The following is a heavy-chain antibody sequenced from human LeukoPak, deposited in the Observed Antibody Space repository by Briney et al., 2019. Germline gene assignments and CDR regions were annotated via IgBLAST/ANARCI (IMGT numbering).Heavy chain of an antibody. CDR1: GGSFSGYY. CDR2: INHSGST. D-gene: IGHD6-19*01. Sequence: PAETLSLTCAVYGGSFSGYYWSWIRQPPGKGLEWIGEINHSGSTNYNPSLKSRVTISVDTSKNQFSLKLSSVTAADTAVYYCARGGWLVNDYWGKEPWSPSPQ. J-gene: IGHJ4*01. V-gene: IGHV4-34*01. CDR3: ARGGWLVNDY.